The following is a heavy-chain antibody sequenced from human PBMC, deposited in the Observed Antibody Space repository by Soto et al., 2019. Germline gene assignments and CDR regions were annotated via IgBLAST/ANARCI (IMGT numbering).Heavy chain of an antibody. V-gene: IGHV4-31*03. CDR1: GGSISSGGYY. D-gene: IGHD2-2*01. J-gene: IGHJ4*02. CDR3: ARPSDAYCSSTSCSPLPYFDY. Sequence: PSETLSLTCTVSGGSISSGGYYWSWIRQHPGKGLGWIGYIYYSGSTYYNPSLKSRVTISVDTSKNQFSLKLSSVTAADTAVYCCARPSDAYCSSTSCSPLPYFDYWGQGTLVTVSS. CDR2: IYYSGST.